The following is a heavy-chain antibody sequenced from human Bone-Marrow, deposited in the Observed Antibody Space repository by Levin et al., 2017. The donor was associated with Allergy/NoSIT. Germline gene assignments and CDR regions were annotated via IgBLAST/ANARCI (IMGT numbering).Heavy chain of an antibody. V-gene: IGHV1-24*01. CDR1: GYTLTELS. CDR2: FDPEDGET. J-gene: IGHJ4*02. CDR3: ATTVVVVNYFDY. D-gene: IGHD2-15*01. Sequence: GESLKISCKVSGYTLTELSMHWVRQAPGKGLEWMGGFDPEDGETIYAQKFQGRVTMTEDTSTDTAYMELSSLRSEDTAVYYCATTVVVVNYFDYWGQGTLVTVSS.